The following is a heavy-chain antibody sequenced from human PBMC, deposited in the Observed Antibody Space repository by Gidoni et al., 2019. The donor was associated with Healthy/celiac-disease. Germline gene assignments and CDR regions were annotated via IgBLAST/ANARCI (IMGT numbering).Heavy chain of an antibody. CDR2: IYHSGST. D-gene: IGHD3-22*01. J-gene: IGHJ2*01. CDR3: ARADYYDSSGYYFNWYFDL. CDR1: GYSISSGYY. V-gene: IGHV4-38-2*01. Sequence: QVQLQESGPGLVKPSEPLSLTCAVSGYSISSGYYWGWIRQPPGKGLEWFGSIYHSGSTYYNPSLKSRVTISVDTSKNQFSLKLSSVTAADTAVYYCARADYYDSSGYYFNWYFDLWGRGTLVTVSS.